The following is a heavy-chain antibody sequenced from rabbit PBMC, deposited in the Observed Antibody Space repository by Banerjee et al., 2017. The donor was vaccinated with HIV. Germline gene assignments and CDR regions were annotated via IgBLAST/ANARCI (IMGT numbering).Heavy chain of an antibody. D-gene: IGHD4-1*01. CDR1: GFSFSSGYW. J-gene: IGHJ6*01. CDR2: IGAGSGST. Sequence: QSLEESGGDLVKPGASLTLTCSASGFSFSSGYWICWVRQAPGKGLEWIACIGAGSGSTAYASWAKGRFTISKTSSTTVTLQMTSLTVADTATYFCARDYSSGGGDNLWGPGTLVTVS. CDR3: ARDYSSGGGDNL. V-gene: IGHV1S40*01.